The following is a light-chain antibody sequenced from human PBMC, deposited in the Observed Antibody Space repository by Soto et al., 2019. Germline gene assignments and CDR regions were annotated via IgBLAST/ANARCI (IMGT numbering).Light chain of an antibody. CDR3: QQYGRSPFT. CDR1: QSVSNNY. V-gene: IGKV3-20*01. J-gene: IGKJ3*01. Sequence: EIVLTQSPGTLSLSPGVRATLSCRASQSVSNNYLAWYQQKPGQAPRLLIYGASSRATGIPDRFSGSGSGTDFTLTISRLEPEDFAVYYCQQYGRSPFTFGPGTKVDIK. CDR2: GAS.